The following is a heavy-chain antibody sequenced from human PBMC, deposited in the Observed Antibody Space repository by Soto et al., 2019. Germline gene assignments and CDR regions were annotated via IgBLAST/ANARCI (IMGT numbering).Heavy chain of an antibody. V-gene: IGHV1-69*13. CDR2: IIPIFGTA. D-gene: IGHD1-1*01. CDR1: GGTFSSYA. J-gene: IGHJ4*02. Sequence: GASVKVSCKASGGTFSSYAISWVRQAPGQGLEWMGGIIPIFGTANYAQKFQGRVTITADESTSTAYMELSSLRSEDTAVYYCARANWNDAPFDYWGQGTLVTVSS. CDR3: ARANWNDAPFDY.